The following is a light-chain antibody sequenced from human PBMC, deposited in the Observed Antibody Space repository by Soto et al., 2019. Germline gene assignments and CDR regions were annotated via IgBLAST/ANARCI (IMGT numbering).Light chain of an antibody. V-gene: IGLV6-57*01. Sequence: NFMLTQPHSVSESPGKTVTISCTRSRGSIAGNFVQWYQQRPGSSPTTVIFEDKQRPSGVPDRFSGSIDLSSNSASLTISELRTDDEADYYCQSYDSDNRGIFGGGTKLTVL. CDR3: QSYDSDNRGI. CDR2: EDK. CDR1: RGSIAGNF. J-gene: IGLJ2*01.